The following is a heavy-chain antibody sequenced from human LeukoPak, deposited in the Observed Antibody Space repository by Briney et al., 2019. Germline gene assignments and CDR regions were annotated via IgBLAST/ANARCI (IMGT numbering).Heavy chain of an antibody. CDR1: GGSFSDYY. CDR3: ARDTEMSAVFDS. Sequence: SETLSLTCAVYGGSFSDYYWSWIRQPPGKGLEWIGEINHSGNTNYNPSLKSRVTISIDTSNNYFSLKLSYVTAADTAVYYCARDTEMSAVFDSWGQGTLVTVSS. J-gene: IGHJ4*02. D-gene: IGHD5-18*01. CDR2: INHSGNT. V-gene: IGHV4-34*01.